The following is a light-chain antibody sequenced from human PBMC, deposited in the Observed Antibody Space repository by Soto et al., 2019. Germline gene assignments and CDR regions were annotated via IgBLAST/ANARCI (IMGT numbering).Light chain of an antibody. V-gene: IGLV1-40*01. CDR1: SSNIGAGYD. Sequence: QYVLTQPPSVSGAPGQRVTISCTGSSSNIGAGYDVHWYQQLPGTAPKLVIYSNTNRPSGVPDRLSGSKSATSASLAITGLQAEDEADYYCQSYDSSLGGHVVFGGGTKVTVL. CDR2: SNT. J-gene: IGLJ2*01. CDR3: QSYDSSLGGHVV.